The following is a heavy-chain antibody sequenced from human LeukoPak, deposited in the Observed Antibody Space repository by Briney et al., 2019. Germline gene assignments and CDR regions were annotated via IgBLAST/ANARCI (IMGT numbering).Heavy chain of an antibody. D-gene: IGHD2-15*01. V-gene: IGHV3-21*01. CDR3: ARDSAECRGGSWYLVN. CDR2: IAGSSGYI. J-gene: IGHJ4*02. CDR1: GFSFSSYT. Sequence: GGSLRLSCAASGFSFSSYTMNWVRQAPGKGLEWVSSIAGSSGYISYADSVKGRFTISRDNAENTLYLEMHSLRVEDSGAYYCARDSAECRGGSWYLVNWGQGTLVTVSS.